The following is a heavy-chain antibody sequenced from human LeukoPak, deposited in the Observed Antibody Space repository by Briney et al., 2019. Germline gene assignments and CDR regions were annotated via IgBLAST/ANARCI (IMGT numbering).Heavy chain of an antibody. CDR3: ARVRRFLEWLLSY. V-gene: IGHV1-8*01. CDR1: GYTFTSYD. CDR2: MNPNSGNT. J-gene: IGHJ4*02. D-gene: IGHD3-3*01. Sequence: GASVKVSCKASGYTFTSYDINWVRQATGQGLEWMGWMNPNSGNTGYAQKFQGRVTMTRNTSISTAYMELSSLRSEDTAVYYRARVRRFLEWLLSYWGQGTLVTVSS.